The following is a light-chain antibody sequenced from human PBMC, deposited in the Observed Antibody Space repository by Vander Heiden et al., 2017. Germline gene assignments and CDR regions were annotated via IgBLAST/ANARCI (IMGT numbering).Light chain of an antibody. CDR3: TSFTSYSIPYV. CDR1: SSDVGAYNY. V-gene: IGLV2-14*01. J-gene: IGLJ1*01. CDR2: EVT. Sequence: QSALTQPASVSGSPGQAITLSCTGTSSDVGAYNYVSWYQQYPDKAPKLMIYEVTKRPSGVSNRFSGSKSGNTASLTISRLQAEDEADYYCTSFTSYSIPYVFGTGTKVTVL.